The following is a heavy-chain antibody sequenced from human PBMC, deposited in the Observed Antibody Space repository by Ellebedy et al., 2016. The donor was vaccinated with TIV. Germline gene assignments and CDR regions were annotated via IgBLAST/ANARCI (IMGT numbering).Heavy chain of an antibody. J-gene: IGHJ5*02. Sequence: MPSETLSLTCSVSGGSIGTDYWSWIRQPPGEGLEWVGYIYHSGRTKYNPSLHSRVAISVDTSKNQFSLSLTSVTAADTAVYYCARHYYGSGSYYNNWFDPWGRGALVTVSS. CDR2: IYHSGRT. CDR1: GGSIGTDY. V-gene: IGHV4-59*08. CDR3: ARHYYGSGSYYNNWFDP. D-gene: IGHD3-10*01.